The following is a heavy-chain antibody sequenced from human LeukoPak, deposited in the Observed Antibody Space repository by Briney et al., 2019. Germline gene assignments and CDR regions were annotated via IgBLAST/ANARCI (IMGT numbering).Heavy chain of an antibody. CDR2: INHSGST. CDR3: ARGTMTTVTYYFDY. CDR1: GFTFSSYT. Sequence: PGGSLRLSCVASGFTFSSYTMSWVRQAPGKGLEWIGEINHSGSTNYNPSLKSRVTISVDTSKNQFSLKLSSVTAADTAVYYCARGTMTTVTYYFDYWGQGTLVTVSS. D-gene: IGHD4-17*01. J-gene: IGHJ4*02. V-gene: IGHV4-34*01.